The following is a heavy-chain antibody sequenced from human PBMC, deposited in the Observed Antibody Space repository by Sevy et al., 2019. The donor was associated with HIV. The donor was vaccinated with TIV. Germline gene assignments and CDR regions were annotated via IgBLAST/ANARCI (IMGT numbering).Heavy chain of an antibody. CDR3: ARHSTGRFVSPFDY. Sequence: SETLSLNCTVSGGSISSSSYYWGWIRQPPGKGLEWIGSIYYSGSTYYNPSLKSRVTISVDTSKNQFSLKLSSVTAADTAVYYCARHSTGRFVSPFDYWGQGTLVTVSS. V-gene: IGHV4-39*01. D-gene: IGHD1-1*01. CDR2: IYYSGST. CDR1: GGSISSSSYY. J-gene: IGHJ4*02.